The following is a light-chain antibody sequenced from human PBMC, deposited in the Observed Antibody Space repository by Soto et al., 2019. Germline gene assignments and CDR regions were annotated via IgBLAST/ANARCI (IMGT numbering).Light chain of an antibody. CDR1: QSVRSSY. CDR3: QQYGSSPPYT. CDR2: GAS. J-gene: IGKJ2*01. Sequence: EIELTQSPGTLSLSPGERATLSCRASQSVRSSYLAWYQQKPGQAPTLLIYGASSRATGIPHRFSGSGSGTAFTLTISRREPEDFAVYYCQQYGSSPPYTFGQGTKLAIK. V-gene: IGKV3-20*01.